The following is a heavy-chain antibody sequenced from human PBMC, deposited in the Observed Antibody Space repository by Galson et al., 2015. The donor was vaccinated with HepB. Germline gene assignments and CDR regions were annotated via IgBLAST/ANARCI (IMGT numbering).Heavy chain of an antibody. D-gene: IGHD3-10*01. Sequence: SLRLSCAASGFTCSSFCMSWVRQAPGKGLEWVANIRQVGGEIFYVDSVKGRFTISRDNAKNTVYLQMDSLRAEDTAVYYCARGRSFGSGDYHTFDFWGQGALVTVSS. J-gene: IGHJ4*02. CDR2: IRQVGGEI. V-gene: IGHV3-7*01. CDR3: ARGRSFGSGDYHTFDF. CDR1: GFTCSSFC.